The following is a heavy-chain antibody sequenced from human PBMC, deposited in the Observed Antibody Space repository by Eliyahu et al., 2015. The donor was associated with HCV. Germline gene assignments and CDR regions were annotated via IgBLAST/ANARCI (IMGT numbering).Heavy chain of an antibody. Sequence: QLVQSGAEVRKPGASVKXSCKASGYTFTTNYIHWGRQAPGQGLEWMGIINPGSGRTTYAQIFQGRVTLTRDTSTSTVYMEVTSLGSEDTAVYFCARLTYGDYRSFDPWGQGTLVTVSS. CDR1: GYTFTTNY. D-gene: IGHD4-17*01. V-gene: IGHV1-46*01. CDR2: INPGSGRT. J-gene: IGHJ5*02. CDR3: ARLTYGDYRSFDP.